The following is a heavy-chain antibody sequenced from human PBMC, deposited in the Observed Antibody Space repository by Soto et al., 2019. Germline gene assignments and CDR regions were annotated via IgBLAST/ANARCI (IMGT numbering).Heavy chain of an antibody. Sequence: ASVKVSCKASGYSFTSYAIYWVRQAPGQRLEWMRWINAGNGNTKYSQKLQGRVTFTGDTSASTAHMELSSLRSEDTAVYFCARGVENIVVVLDVFGYYGMDVWGQGTTVTVS. J-gene: IGHJ6*02. V-gene: IGHV1-3*01. D-gene: IGHD2-2*01. CDR3: ARGVENIVVVLDVFGYYGMDV. CDR1: GYSFTSYA. CDR2: INAGNGNT.